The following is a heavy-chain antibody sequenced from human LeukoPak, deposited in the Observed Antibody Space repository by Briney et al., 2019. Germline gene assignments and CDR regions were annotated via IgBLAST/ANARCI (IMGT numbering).Heavy chain of an antibody. CDR3: AKLLDQVYSSSWYTFDY. CDR2: ITTDGSGT. D-gene: IGHD6-13*01. CDR1: GFTFDRYW. V-gene: IGHV3-74*01. Sequence: GGSLRLSCADSGFTFDRYWMHWVRQPPGKGLSWVAHITTDGSGTSYADSVKGRFTISRDNSKNTLYLQMNSLRAEDTAVYYCAKLLDQVYSSSWYTFDYWGQGTLVTVSS. J-gene: IGHJ4*02.